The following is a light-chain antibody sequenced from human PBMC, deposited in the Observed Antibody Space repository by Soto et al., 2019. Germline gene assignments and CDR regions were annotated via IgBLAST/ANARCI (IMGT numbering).Light chain of an antibody. CDR1: QSVSSN. CDR3: QQYGSSPRT. Sequence: EIVMTQSPATLSVSPGERATLYCRASQSVSSNLAWYQQKPGQAPRLLIYGASTRATGIPDRFTGSGSGTDFTLTISRLEPEDFAVYYCQQYGSSPRTFGQGTKV. V-gene: IGKV3-20*01. CDR2: GAS. J-gene: IGKJ1*01.